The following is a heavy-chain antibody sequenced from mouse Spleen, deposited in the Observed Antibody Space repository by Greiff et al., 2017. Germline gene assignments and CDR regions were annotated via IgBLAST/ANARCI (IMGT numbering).Heavy chain of an antibody. Sequence: EVQLVESGGGLVKPGGSLKLSCAASGFTFSSYAMSWVRQTPEKRLEWVATISSGGSYTYYPDSVKGRFTISRDNAKNTLYLQMSSLRSEDTAMYYCARHEIDYWGQGTTLTVSS. CDR3: ARHEIDY. V-gene: IGHV5-9-3*01. J-gene: IGHJ2*01. CDR1: GFTFSSYA. CDR2: ISSGGSYT.